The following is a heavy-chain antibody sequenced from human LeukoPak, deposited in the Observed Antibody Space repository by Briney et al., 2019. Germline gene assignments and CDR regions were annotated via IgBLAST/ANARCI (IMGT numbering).Heavy chain of an antibody. CDR3: ARATDDAFDI. Sequence: TGGSLRLSCAASGFTFSSYWMNWVRQAPGKRPEGVANIKPDGSGKYYVDSVKGRFTISRDNAQNSVYLQMNSLRAEDTAVYYCARATDDAFDIWGQGTMVTVSS. CDR1: GFTFSSYW. V-gene: IGHV3-7*01. CDR2: IKPDGSGK. J-gene: IGHJ3*02.